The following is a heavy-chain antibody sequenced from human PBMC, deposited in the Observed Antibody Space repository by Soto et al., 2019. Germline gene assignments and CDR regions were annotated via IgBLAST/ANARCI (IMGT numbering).Heavy chain of an antibody. CDR2: IYYSGST. J-gene: IGHJ5*02. D-gene: IGHD1-20*01. V-gene: IGHV4-31*03. Sequence: SETLSLTCTVSGGSISSGGYYWSWIRQHPGKGLEWIGYIYYSGSTYYNPSLKSRVTISVDTSKNQFSLKLSSVTAADTAVYYCARDGGITGIPRVGWFDPWGQGTLVTVSS. CDR3: ARDGGITGIPRVGWFDP. CDR1: GGSISSGGYY.